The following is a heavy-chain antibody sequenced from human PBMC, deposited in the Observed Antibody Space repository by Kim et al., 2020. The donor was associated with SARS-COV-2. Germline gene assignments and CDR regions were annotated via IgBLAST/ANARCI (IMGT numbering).Heavy chain of an antibody. D-gene: IGHD2-21*01. V-gene: IGHV3-49*03. CDR3: TRVIKCGGDCYDY. CDR2: IRSKAYGGTT. CDR1: GFTFGDYA. Sequence: GGSLRLSCTASGFTFGDYAMSWFRQAPGKGLEWVGFIRSKAYGGTTEYAASVKGRFTISRDDSKSIAYLQMNSLKTEDTAVYYCTRVIKCGGDCYDYWGQGTLVTVSS. J-gene: IGHJ4*02.